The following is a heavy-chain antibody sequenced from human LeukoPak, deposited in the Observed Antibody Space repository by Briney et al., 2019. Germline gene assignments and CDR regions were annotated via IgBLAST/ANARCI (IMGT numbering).Heavy chain of an antibody. CDR3: ARRGYYSYDAFDI. D-gene: IGHD3-22*01. CDR2: IYPGDSNT. V-gene: IGHV5-51*03. Sequence: GESLKISCKRSGYSFTSYWIGWVRQMPGKGLEWMGIIYPGDSNTKYSPSFQGQVTISADKSINTAYLQWSSLKASDTAMYYCARRGYYSYDAFDIWGQGTMVTVSS. J-gene: IGHJ3*02. CDR1: GYSFTSYW.